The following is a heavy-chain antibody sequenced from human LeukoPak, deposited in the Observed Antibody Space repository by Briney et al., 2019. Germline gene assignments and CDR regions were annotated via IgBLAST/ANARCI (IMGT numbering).Heavy chain of an antibody. D-gene: IGHD1-26*01. CDR1: GITFSGSG. CDR2: ISGSGSNT. CDR3: ASGSYSYYYMDV. Sequence: GGSLRLSCAASGITFSGSGMSWVRQAPGKGLEWASTISGSGSNTHYADSVKGRFTISRDNYKDTLYMQMNSLRVEDTAVYYCASGSYSYYYMDVWGKGTTVTVSS. V-gene: IGHV3-23*01. J-gene: IGHJ6*03.